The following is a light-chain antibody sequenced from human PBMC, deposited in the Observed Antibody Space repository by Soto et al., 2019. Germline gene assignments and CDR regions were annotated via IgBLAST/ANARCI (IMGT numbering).Light chain of an antibody. CDR1: QSVSSSF. J-gene: IGKJ1*01. V-gene: IGKV3-20*01. CDR2: GAS. Sequence: EIVLTQSPGTLSLSPGERATLSCRASQSVSSSFLAWYQQKPGQAPRPLIYGASSRATGIPDRFSGSGSGTDFTLTISRLEPEDFAVYYCQQYDSSPWTFGQGTKVGIK. CDR3: QQYDSSPWT.